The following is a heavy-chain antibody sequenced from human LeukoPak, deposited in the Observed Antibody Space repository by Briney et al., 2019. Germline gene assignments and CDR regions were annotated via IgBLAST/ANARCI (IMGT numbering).Heavy chain of an antibody. CDR3: ARVADRGAAVGVYFDY. Sequence: GASVKVSCKASGYTFTSYYMHWVRQAPGQGLEWMGIINPSGGSTSYAQKFQGRVTMTRDTSTSTVYMELSSLRSEGTAVYYCARVADRGAAVGVYFDYWGQGTLVTVSS. CDR2: INPSGGST. D-gene: IGHD6-25*01. V-gene: IGHV1-46*01. CDR1: GYTFTSYY. J-gene: IGHJ4*02.